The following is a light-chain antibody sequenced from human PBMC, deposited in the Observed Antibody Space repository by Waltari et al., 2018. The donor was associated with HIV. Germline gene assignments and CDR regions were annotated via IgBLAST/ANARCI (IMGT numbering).Light chain of an antibody. Sequence: QSLLTQSPSASGTPGPRVTISCPGSSSNIGINSVYWYQQLPGTAPKLLNYRNGQRPSGVPDRFSASKSGTSASLDISGLRSEDETDYYCVAWDDTLSGPVFGGGTKLTVL. CDR2: RNG. V-gene: IGLV1-47*01. CDR1: SSNIGINS. CDR3: VAWDDTLSGPV. J-gene: IGLJ2*01.